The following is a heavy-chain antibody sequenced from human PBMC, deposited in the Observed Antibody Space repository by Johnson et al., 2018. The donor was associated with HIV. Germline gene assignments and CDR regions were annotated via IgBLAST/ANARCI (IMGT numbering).Heavy chain of an antibody. J-gene: IGHJ3*02. D-gene: IGHD3-3*01. Sequence: VQLVESGGGLVKPGGSLRLPCAASGFTFSNAWMTWFRQAPGKGLEWVGRIKSKSDGGTTDYAAPVRGRFSISRDDSETTVYLQMNSLKIEDTAVYYCTTNFWSGFYPDAFDIWGQGTMVTVSS. CDR1: GFTFSNAW. CDR3: TTNFWSGFYPDAFDI. V-gene: IGHV3-15*01. CDR2: IKSKSDGGTT.